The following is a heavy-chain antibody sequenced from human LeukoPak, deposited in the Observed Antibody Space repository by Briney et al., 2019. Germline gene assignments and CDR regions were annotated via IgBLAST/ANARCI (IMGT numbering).Heavy chain of an antibody. Sequence: ASVKVSCKASGYTFTGYDINWVRQATGQGLEWMGWLNPNSGNTGYAQKFQGRVTITRDTSITTAYMELSSLRSEDTAVYYCARGGRGVVPAAPHFSWFDPWGQGTLVTVSS. CDR1: GYTFTGYD. V-gene: IGHV1-8*03. D-gene: IGHD2-2*01. CDR3: ARGGRGVVPAAPHFSWFDP. J-gene: IGHJ5*02. CDR2: LNPNSGNT.